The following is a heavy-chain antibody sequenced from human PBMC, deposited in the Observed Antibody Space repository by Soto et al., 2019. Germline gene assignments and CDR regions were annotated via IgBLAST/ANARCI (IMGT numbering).Heavy chain of an antibody. Sequence: EVQLLESGGGLVQPGGSLRLSCAASGFTFSSYAMSWVRQAPGKGLEWVSAISGSGGSTYYADSVKGRFTISRDNSKNTLYLQMNSLRAEDTDVYYCAKSDFLEWLLGDFDYWGQGTLVTVSS. CDR1: GFTFSSYA. J-gene: IGHJ4*02. CDR2: ISGSGGST. D-gene: IGHD3-3*01. V-gene: IGHV3-23*01. CDR3: AKSDFLEWLLGDFDY.